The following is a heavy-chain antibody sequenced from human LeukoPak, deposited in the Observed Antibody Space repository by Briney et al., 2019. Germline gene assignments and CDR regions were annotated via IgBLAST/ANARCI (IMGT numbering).Heavy chain of an antibody. CDR3: ARDVGASAPDAFDI. J-gene: IGHJ3*02. CDR2: ISTSSNYI. Sequence: GGSLRPSCAASGFTFSSYSMNWVRQAPGKGLEWVSSISTSSNYIYYADSVRGRFTISRDNAKSSLYLQMNSLRAEDTDVYYCARDVGASAPDAFDIWGQGTMVTVSS. CDR1: GFTFSSYS. D-gene: IGHD3-16*01. V-gene: IGHV3-21*01.